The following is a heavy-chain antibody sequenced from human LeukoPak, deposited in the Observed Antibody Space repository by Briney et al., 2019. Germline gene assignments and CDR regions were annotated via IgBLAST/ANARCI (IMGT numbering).Heavy chain of an antibody. CDR2: ISSSGSTI. CDR1: GFTFSSYA. V-gene: IGHV3-11*04. J-gene: IGHJ3*02. CDR3: ARDGIVVVPAAMASRAFDI. D-gene: IGHD2-2*01. Sequence: SGGSLRLSCAASGFTFSSYAMSWIRQAPGKGLEWVSYISSSGSTIYYADSVKGRFTISRDNAKNSLYLQMNSLRAEDTAVYYCARDGIVVVPAAMASRAFDIWGQGTMVTVSS.